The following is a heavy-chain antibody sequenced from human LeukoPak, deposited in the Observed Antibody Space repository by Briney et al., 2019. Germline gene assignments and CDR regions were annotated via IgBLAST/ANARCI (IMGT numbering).Heavy chain of an antibody. J-gene: IGHJ4*02. V-gene: IGHV3-74*01. CDR2: INGEGSRK. D-gene: IGHD6-13*01. Sequence: GGSLRLSCAVTGFNLRTYWIHWVRHSPGRGLEWVARINGEGSRKNYADSVKGRFTISGDNAKNSLYLQMNRLRAEDTAVYYCATRSSHTSSWYVYLFWDYWGQGALVTVSS. CDR1: GFNLRTYW. CDR3: ATRSSHTSSWYVYLFWDY.